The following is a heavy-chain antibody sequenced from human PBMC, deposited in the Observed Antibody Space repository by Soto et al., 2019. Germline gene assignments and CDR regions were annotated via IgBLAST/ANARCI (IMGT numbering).Heavy chain of an antibody. CDR3: ARGRGDGYNQHWYFDL. J-gene: IGHJ2*01. V-gene: IGHV4-34*01. Sequence: QVHLQQWGAGLLKPSEPLSLTCAVYGGSFSGYYWSWLRQPPGKGLEWIGEINHSGSTNYNPSLKSRVSISVGTSNNQFSLKLSSVTAADTAVYYCARGRGDGYNQHWYFDLWGRGTLVTVSS. D-gene: IGHD3-10*01. CDR1: GGSFSGYY. CDR2: INHSGST.